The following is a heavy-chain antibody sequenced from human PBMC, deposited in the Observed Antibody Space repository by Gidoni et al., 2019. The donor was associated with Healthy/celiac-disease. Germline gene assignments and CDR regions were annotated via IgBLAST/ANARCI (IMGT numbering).Heavy chain of an antibody. CDR3: ARVEGIAAAGTPQNFDY. D-gene: IGHD6-13*01. CDR2: INHRGST. CDR1: GGSFSGYY. J-gene: IGHJ4*02. Sequence: QVQLQQWGAGLLKPSETLSLTCAVYGGSFSGYYWSWIRQPPGKGLEWIGEINHRGSTNYNPSLKSRVTISVDTSKNQFSLKLSSVTAADTAVYYCARVEGIAAAGTPQNFDYWGQGTLVTVSS. V-gene: IGHV4-34*01.